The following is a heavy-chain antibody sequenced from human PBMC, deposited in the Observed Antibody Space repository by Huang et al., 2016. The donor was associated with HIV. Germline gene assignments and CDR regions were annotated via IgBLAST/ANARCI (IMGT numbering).Heavy chain of an antibody. J-gene: IGHJ6*02. D-gene: IGHD6-13*01. V-gene: IGHV3-53*01. CDR1: GFTSKDNH. CDR3: VRGPEDSWYGSHYYAMDV. Sequence: HLVESGGDWIHPGGSLRLSCEASGFTSKDNHMSWVRQAPGKELDGVSVIYSSRKTYYADAVRGRFTISRDTSKNIVCLQLNSLRAGDTAVYYCVRGPEDSWYGSHYYAMDVWGQGTTVTVAS. CDR2: IYSSRKT.